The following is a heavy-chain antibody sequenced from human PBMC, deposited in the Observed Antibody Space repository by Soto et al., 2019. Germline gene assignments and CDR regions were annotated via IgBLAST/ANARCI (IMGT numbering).Heavy chain of an antibody. Sequence: GSLRLSCAASGFTFSSYAMSWVRQAPGKGLEWVSAISGSGGSTYYADSVKGRFTISRDNSKNTLYLQMNSLRAEDTAVYYCATRWLHTNVFPGFWGQGTLVTVSS. V-gene: IGHV3-23*01. CDR3: ATRWLHTNVFPGF. CDR2: ISGSGGST. J-gene: IGHJ4*02. D-gene: IGHD6-19*01. CDR1: GFTFSSYA.